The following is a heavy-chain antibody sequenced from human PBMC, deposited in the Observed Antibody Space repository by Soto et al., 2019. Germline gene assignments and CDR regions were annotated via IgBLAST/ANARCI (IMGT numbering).Heavy chain of an antibody. CDR1: GFTFSSYA. V-gene: IGHV3-30-3*01. Sequence: GGSLRLSCAASGFTFSSYAMHWVRQAPGKGLEWVAVISYDGSNKYYADSVKGRFTISRDNSKNTLYLQMNSLRAEDTAVYYCARSVMLQLVDFDYWGQGTLVTVSS. D-gene: IGHD6-13*01. CDR3: ARSVMLQLVDFDY. CDR2: ISYDGSNK. J-gene: IGHJ4*02.